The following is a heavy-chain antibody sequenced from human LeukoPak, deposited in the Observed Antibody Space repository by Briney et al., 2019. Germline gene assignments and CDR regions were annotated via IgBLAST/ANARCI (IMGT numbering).Heavy chain of an antibody. Sequence: ASVKVSCKASGYTFTSYYMHWVRQAPGQGLEWMGIINPSGGSTSYAQKFQGRVTMTRGTSTSTVYMELSSLRSEDTAVYYCARDKTSSGWTGYYFDYWGQGTLVTVSS. CDR2: INPSGGST. J-gene: IGHJ4*02. D-gene: IGHD6-19*01. CDR1: GYTFTSYY. CDR3: ARDKTSSGWTGYYFDY. V-gene: IGHV1-46*01.